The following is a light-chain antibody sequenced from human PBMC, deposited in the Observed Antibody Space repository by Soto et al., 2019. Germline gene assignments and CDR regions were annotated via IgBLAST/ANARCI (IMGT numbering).Light chain of an antibody. CDR1: SSDVGGYNY. Sequence: QSVLTQPASVSGSPGQSITISCTGTSSDVGGYNYVSWYQQHPGKVPKLMIYDVNNRPSGLSNRFSGSKSGSTASLTISGLQAEDEADYYCTSYTGRGTLVFGGGTKLT. CDR2: DVN. J-gene: IGLJ2*01. V-gene: IGLV2-14*01. CDR3: TSYTGRGTLV.